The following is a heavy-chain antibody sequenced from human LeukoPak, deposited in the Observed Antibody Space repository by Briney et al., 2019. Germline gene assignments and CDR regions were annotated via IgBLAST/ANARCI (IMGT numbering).Heavy chain of an antibody. Sequence: PGGSLRLSCAASGFTFSSYAMSWVRQAPGKGLDWVSTISGSGGSTYYADSVKGRFTISRDNAKNSLYLQMSSLRDEDTAVYYCARANGMDVWGQGTTVTVSS. J-gene: IGHJ6*02. V-gene: IGHV3-23*01. CDR3: ARANGMDV. CDR1: GFTFSSYA. CDR2: ISGSGGST.